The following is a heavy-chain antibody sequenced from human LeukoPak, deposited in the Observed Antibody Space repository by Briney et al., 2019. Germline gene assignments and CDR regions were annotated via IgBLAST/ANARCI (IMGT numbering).Heavy chain of an antibody. CDR3: AREDTFAPFSY. V-gene: IGHV3-30*14. J-gene: IGHJ4*02. CDR1: GFTFSIYA. Sequence: GGSLRLSCAASGFTFSIYAMHWVRQAPGKGLEWVAVISYDGSDKYYADSVKGLFTISRDNSKNTLYLQMNSLRAEDTAVYYCAREDTFAPFSYWGQGTLVTVSS. D-gene: IGHD5-18*01. CDR2: ISYDGSDK.